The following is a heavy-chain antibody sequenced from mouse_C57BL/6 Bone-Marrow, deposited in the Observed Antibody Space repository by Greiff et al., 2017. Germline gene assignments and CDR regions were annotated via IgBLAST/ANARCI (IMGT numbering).Heavy chain of an antibody. V-gene: IGHV8-12*01. CDR1: GFSLSTSGMG. Sequence: QVTLKVSGPGILQSSQTLSLTCSFSGFSLSTSGMGVSWIRQPSGKGLEWLAHIYWVDDKRYNPSLKSRLTISKDTSRNQVCLKITSVDTADTATYYGARRAGANYAMDYWGQGASVTVSS. CDR3: ARRAGANYAMDY. D-gene: IGHD4-1*01. CDR2: IYWVDDK. J-gene: IGHJ4*01.